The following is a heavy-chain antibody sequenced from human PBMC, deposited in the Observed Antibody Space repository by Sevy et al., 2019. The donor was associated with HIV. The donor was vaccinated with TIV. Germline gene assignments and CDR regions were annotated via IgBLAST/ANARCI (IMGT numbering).Heavy chain of an antibody. D-gene: IGHD3-16*01. CDR3: AGAWGDYYYYGMDV. V-gene: IGHV4-4*02. Sequence: SETLSLTCAVSGGSISSSNWWSCVRQPPGKGLEWIGEIYHSGNTNYNPSLKSRVTISVDKSKNQFSLRLSSVTAADTAVYYCAGAWGDYYYYGMDVWGQGTTVTVSS. J-gene: IGHJ6*02. CDR2: IYHSGNT. CDR1: GGSISSSNW.